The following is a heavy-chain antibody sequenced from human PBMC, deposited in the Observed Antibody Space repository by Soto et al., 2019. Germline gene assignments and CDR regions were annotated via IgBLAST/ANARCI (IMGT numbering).Heavy chain of an antibody. CDR1: GYTFTAYY. V-gene: IGHV1-2*02. Sequence: QVQLVQSGAEVKEPGDSVRVSCEASGYTFTAYYIHWVRQVPGQGLEWMGWINPKFGDTTYAQDFLGMVTRTRDMSISTVYVELSRLTSGDTAIYHCARNMDYYYGPGSGNGHGVWGQGTTVTVFS. J-gene: IGHJ6*02. CDR2: INPKFGDT. D-gene: IGHD3-10*01. CDR3: ARNMDYYYGPGSGNGHGV.